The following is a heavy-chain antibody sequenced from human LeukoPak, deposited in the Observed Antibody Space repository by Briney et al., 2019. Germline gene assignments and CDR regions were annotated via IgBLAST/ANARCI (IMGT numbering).Heavy chain of an antibody. D-gene: IGHD3-22*01. V-gene: IGHV3-20*04. CDR2: INWNGGST. CDR1: GFTFSNYW. J-gene: IGHJ4*02. Sequence: GGSLRLSCAASGFTFSNYWMHWVRQAPGKGLEWVSGINWNGGSTGYADSVKGRFTISRDNAKNSLYLQMNSLRAEDTALYYCARTMIVVAAFEDWGQGTLVTFSS. CDR3: ARTMIVVAAFED.